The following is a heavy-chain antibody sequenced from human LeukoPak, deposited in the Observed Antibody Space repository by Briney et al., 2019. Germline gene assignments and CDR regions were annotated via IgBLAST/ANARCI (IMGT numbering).Heavy chain of an antibody. J-gene: IGHJ4*02. CDR2: INPSGGST. CDR3: ARDSSITMIVGGFDY. D-gene: IGHD3-22*01. V-gene: IGHV1-46*01. CDR1: GCTFTSYY. Sequence: GASVKVSCKASGCTFTSYYMHWVRQAPGQGLEWMGIINPSGGSTSYAQKFQGRVTMTRDTSTSTVYMELSSLRSEDTAVYYCARDSSITMIVGGFDYWGQGTLVTVSS.